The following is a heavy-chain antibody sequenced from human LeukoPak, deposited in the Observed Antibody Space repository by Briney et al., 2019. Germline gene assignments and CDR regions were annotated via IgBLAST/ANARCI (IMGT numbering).Heavy chain of an antibody. Sequence: ASVKVSCKASGYTFTSYDINWVQQATGQGLEWMGWMNPNSGNTGYAQKFQGRVTITRNTSISTAYMELSSLRSEDTAVYYCARVLGFGELTIFDYWGQGTLVTVSS. CDR3: ARVLGFGELTIFDY. D-gene: IGHD3-10*01. V-gene: IGHV1-8*03. CDR2: MNPNSGNT. CDR1: GYTFTSYD. J-gene: IGHJ4*02.